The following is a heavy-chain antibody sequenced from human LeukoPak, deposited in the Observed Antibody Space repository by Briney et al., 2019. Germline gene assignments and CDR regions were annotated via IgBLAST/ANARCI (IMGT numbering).Heavy chain of an antibody. CDR2: ISGSGGST. CDR3: AKGGLAGRPDY. Sequence: PPGGSLRFSCAASGFTFTNYAMSWVRQAPGKGLEWVSAISGSGGSTYYADSVKGRFTISRDNSKNTLYLQMNSLRAEDTAVYYCAKGGLAGRPDYWGQGTLVTVSS. J-gene: IGHJ4*02. D-gene: IGHD6-25*01. V-gene: IGHV3-23*01. CDR1: GFTFTNYA.